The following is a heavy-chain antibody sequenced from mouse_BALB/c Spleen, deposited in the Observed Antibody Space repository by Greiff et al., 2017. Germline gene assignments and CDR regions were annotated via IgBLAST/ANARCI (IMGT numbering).Heavy chain of an antibody. V-gene: IGHV5-6*02. CDR2: ISSGGSYT. CDR3: ASRSSYCAMDY. D-gene: IGHD1-1*01. Sequence: EVKLVESGGDLVKPGGSLKLSCAASGFTFSSYGMSWVRQTPDKRLEWVATISSGGSYTYYPDSVKGRFTISRDNAKNTLYLQMSSLKSEDTAMYYCASRSSYCAMDYWGQGTSVTVSS. CDR1: GFTFSSYG. J-gene: IGHJ4*01.